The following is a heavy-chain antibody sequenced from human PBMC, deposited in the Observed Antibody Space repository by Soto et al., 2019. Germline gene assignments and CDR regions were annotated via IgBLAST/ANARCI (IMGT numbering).Heavy chain of an antibody. CDR3: AKDLDALEYSSSYGMDV. V-gene: IGHV3-23*01. J-gene: IGHJ6*02. CDR2: ISGSGGST. Sequence: PGGSLRLSCAASGFTFSSYAMSWVRQAPGKGLEWVSAISGSGGSTYYADSVKGRFTISRDNSKNTLYLQMNSLRAEDTAVYYCAKDLDALEYSSSYGMDVWGQGTTVTVSS. CDR1: GFTFSSYA. D-gene: IGHD6-6*01.